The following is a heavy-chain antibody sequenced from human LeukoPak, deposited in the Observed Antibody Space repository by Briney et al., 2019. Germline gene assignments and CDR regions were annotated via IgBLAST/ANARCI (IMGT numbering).Heavy chain of an antibody. CDR2: ISYDGSNK. D-gene: IGHD3-10*01. J-gene: IGHJ4*02. V-gene: IGHV3-30*18. Sequence: GRSLRLSCAASGFTFSSYGMHWVRQAPGKGLEWVAVISYDGSNKYYADSVKGRFTISRDNSKNTLYLQMNSLRAEDTAVYYCAKDQGDYGSGSYFDYRGQGTLVTVSS. CDR3: AKDQGDYGSGSYFDY. CDR1: GFTFSSYG.